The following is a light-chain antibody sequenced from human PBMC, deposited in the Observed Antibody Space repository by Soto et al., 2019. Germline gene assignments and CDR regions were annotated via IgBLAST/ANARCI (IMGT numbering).Light chain of an antibody. CDR2: GAS. CDR1: QSVSSN. Sequence: EIVMTQSPATLSVSPGERATLSCRASQSVSSNLAWYQQKPGQAPRLLIYGASTRATGIPARFSGSGSGAEFTLTISSLQSEEFAVYYCQQRSTWPPIPFGQGTRPEIK. CDR3: QQRSTWPPIP. V-gene: IGKV3-15*01. J-gene: IGKJ5*01.